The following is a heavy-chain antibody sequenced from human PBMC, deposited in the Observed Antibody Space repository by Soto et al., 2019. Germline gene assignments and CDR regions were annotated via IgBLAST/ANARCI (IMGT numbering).Heavy chain of an antibody. CDR3: TRGGRTSHFDY. D-gene: IGHD3-16*01. CDR2: INWSGGST. CDR1: GFTFDDYG. V-gene: IGHV3-20*04. J-gene: IGHJ4*02. Sequence: EVPLVESGGGVVRPGGSLRLSCAASGFTFDDYGMSWVRQAPGKGLEWVSGINWSGGSTGYADSVKGRFTISRDNSKNSLYLRMNSLKAEDTALYYCTRGGRTSHFDYWCLGTLVSVSS.